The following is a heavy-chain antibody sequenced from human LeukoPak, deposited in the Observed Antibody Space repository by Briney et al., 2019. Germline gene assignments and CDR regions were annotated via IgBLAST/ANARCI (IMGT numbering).Heavy chain of an antibody. D-gene: IGHD6-6*01. Sequence: SATLSLTCAVYSGSFSGYYWSWIRQPPGKGLEWIGEINHSGSTNYNPSLKSRVTISVDTSKNQFSLKLSSVTAADTAVYYCARDKEYSSWPVVGYFDYWGQGTLVTVSS. CDR3: ARDKEYSSWPVVGYFDY. CDR1: SGSFSGYY. V-gene: IGHV4-34*01. CDR2: INHSGST. J-gene: IGHJ4*02.